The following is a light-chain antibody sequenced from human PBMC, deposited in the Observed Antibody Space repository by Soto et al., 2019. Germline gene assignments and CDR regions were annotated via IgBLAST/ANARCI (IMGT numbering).Light chain of an antibody. CDR2: GAS. V-gene: IGKV3-15*01. CDR3: QQYHNLPPWT. CDR1: QSVRNN. Sequence: EIVMTQSPATLSVSPGDRATLSCRASQSVRNNLAWYQQKPGQAPRLLIYGASTRATGIAARFSGSGSGTEFTLTINSLQSDDFAVYFCQQYHNLPPWTFGQGTKVELK. J-gene: IGKJ1*01.